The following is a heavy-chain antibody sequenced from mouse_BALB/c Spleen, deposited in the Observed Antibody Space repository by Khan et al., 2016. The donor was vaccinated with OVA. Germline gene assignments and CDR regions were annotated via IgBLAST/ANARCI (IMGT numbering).Heavy chain of an antibody. CDR1: GYTFTDYY. CDR3: ARRNYFGYTFAY. CDR2: ISPGSGDT. J-gene: IGHJ3*01. D-gene: IGHD1-2*01. Sequence: QVQLQQSGAELARPGASVKLSCKASGYTFTDYYINWVKQRTGQGLEWIGEISPGSGDTYYTEKFKGKATLTAAKSSTTAYMQLSSLTSEAAAVYCCARRNYFGYTFAYWGQGTLVTVSA. V-gene: IGHV1-77*01.